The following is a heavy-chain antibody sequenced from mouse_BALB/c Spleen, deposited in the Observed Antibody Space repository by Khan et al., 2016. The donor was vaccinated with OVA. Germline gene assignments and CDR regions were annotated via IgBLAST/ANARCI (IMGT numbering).Heavy chain of an antibody. Sequence: EVQLLETGGDLVKPGGSLKFSCAASGFTFSSYSMSWVHQTPDKRLEWVATISSGGDYTYYSDNVKGRFTISRDNAKNTLYLQMSSLKSEDTAMYYCASHLTGSFAYWGQGTLVTVSA. CDR3: ASHLTGSFAY. CDR1: GFTFSSYS. J-gene: IGHJ3*01. D-gene: IGHD4-1*01. CDR2: ISSGGDYT. V-gene: IGHV5-6*01.